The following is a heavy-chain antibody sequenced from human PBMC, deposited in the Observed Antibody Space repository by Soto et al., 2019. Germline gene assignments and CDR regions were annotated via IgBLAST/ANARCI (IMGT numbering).Heavy chain of an antibody. D-gene: IGHD3-16*02. CDR2: IYTNGNT. CDR3: ARGVRDGYYGMDV. V-gene: IGHV4-4*07. J-gene: IGHJ6*02. Sequence: WTWIRQPAGKGLEWIGRIYTNGNTNYNPSLKSRVTMSADTSKNQLSLRLRSVTAADTAVYYSARGVRDGYYGMDVWGPGATVTVSS.